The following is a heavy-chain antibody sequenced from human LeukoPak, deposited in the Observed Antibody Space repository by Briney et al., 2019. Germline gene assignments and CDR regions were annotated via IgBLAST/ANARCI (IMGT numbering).Heavy chain of an antibody. CDR3: AKEPSWSLLRGSRDY. CDR2: ISGSGGST. Sequence: GGSLRLSCAASGFTFSSYAMTWVRQAPGKGLEWVSAISGSGGSTYYADSVKGRFTISRDNSKNTLYLQMNSLRAEDTAVYYCAKEPSWSLLRGSRDYWGQGTLVTVSS. CDR1: GFTFSSYA. J-gene: IGHJ4*02. D-gene: IGHD3-22*01. V-gene: IGHV3-23*01.